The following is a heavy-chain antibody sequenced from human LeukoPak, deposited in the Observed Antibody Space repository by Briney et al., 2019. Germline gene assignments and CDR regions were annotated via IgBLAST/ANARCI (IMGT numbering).Heavy chain of an antibody. CDR2: IIPIFGTA. CDR3: ARVKAAALPYFDY. D-gene: IGHD6-25*01. J-gene: IGHJ4*02. V-gene: IGHV1-69*13. CDR1: GYTFTGYY. Sequence: GASVKVSCKASGYTFTGYYMHWVRQAPGQGLEWMGGIIPIFGTANYAQKFQGRVTITADESTSTAYMELSSLRSEDTAVYYCARVKAAALPYFDYWGQGTLVTVSS.